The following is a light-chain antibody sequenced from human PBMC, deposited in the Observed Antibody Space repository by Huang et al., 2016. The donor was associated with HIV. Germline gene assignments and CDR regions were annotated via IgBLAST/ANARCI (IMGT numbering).Light chain of an antibody. J-gene: IGKJ5*01. CDR1: QSVSSD. Sequence: EIVMTQSPATLSVSPGERATLSCRASQSVSSDLAWYQQKPGQAPRLLIYAASTRATGIPARFSGSGSGTEFTLTNSSLQSEDFALYYCQQYNNWPPITFGQGTRLEIK. CDR2: AAS. CDR3: QQYNNWPPIT. V-gene: IGKV3-15*01.